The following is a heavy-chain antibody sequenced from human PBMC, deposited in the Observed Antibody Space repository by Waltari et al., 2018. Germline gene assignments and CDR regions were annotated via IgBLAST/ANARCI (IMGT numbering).Heavy chain of an antibody. V-gene: IGHV3-7*01. J-gene: IGHJ4*02. CDR3: ARVSTRGLDY. CDR2: RKQDGSEK. Sequence: EVQLVESGGGLVQPGGSLRISCAASGFTFRSDWMSWVRQAPGKGLEGVANRKQDGSEKYYVDSVKGRFHNSRHNANNSLYLQMNSLRAEDTAVYYCARVSTRGLDYWRQGTLVPVAS. D-gene: IGHD3-10*01. CDR1: GFTFRSDW.